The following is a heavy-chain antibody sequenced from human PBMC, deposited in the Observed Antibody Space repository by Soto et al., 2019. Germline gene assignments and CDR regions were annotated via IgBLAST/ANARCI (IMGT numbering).Heavy chain of an antibody. CDR2: IYYSGST. CDR3: ARQDIVVVVAAQMATNWFDP. J-gene: IGHJ5*02. Sequence: QLQLQESGPGLVKPSETLSLTCTVSGGSISSSSYYWGWIRQPPGKGLEWIGSIYYSGSTYYNPSLKSRVTISVDTSKNQFSLKLSSVTAADTAVYYCARQDIVVVVAAQMATNWFDPWGQGTLVTVSS. CDR1: GGSISSSSYY. V-gene: IGHV4-39*01. D-gene: IGHD2-15*01.